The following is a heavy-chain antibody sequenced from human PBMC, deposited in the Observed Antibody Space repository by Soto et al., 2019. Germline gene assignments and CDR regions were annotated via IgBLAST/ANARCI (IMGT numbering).Heavy chain of an antibody. CDR1: GGYITSGGYY. D-gene: IGHD2-8*02. J-gene: IGHJ4*02. V-gene: IGHV4-31*03. Sequence: PSETMSLTCSVSGGYITSGGYYWNWIRQHPGKGLEWIGYIYYGGITYYNPSLKSRITISVDTSKNQFSLKLSSATAADTAMYYCARDHPTPGLYFDYWGQGTLVTVSS. CDR2: IYYGGIT. CDR3: ARDHPTPGLYFDY.